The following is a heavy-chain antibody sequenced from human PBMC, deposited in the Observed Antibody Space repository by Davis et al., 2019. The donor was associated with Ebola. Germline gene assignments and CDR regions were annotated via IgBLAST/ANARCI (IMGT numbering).Heavy chain of an antibody. CDR2: INPHNGDT. CDR3: ARAQFPTTSDH. J-gene: IGHJ4*02. Sequence: AASVKVSCKASGYTFFTFGISWVRQVPGQGLEWMGWINPHNGDTNYAQNVQGRVTMTTDTSTNTAYMEVGSLRSDDTAVYYCARAQFPTTSDHWGQGTLVTVSS. D-gene: IGHD1-1*01. V-gene: IGHV1-18*01. CDR1: GYTFFTFG.